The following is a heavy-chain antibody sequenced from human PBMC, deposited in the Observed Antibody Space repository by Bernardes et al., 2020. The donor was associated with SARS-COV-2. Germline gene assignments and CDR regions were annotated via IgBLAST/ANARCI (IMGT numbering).Heavy chain of an antibody. V-gene: IGHV4-39*01. J-gene: IGHJ4*02. Sequence: SETLSLTCTVSGGSINSINHYWGWIRQSPGKGLEWIGNIYYSGTTYYNPSLKSRVTISLDTSKNQFSLDLSSVTAADTATYYCARRVSGWSAAANFDYWGQGTLVTVSS. CDR2: IYYSGTT. D-gene: IGHD6-19*01. CDR1: GGSINSINHY. CDR3: ARRVSGWSAAANFDY.